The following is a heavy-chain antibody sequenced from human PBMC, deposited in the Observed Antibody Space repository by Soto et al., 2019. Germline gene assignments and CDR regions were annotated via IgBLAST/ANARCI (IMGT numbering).Heavy chain of an antibody. CDR3: AKDMKEYAAARPGSGPYYYYYYMDV. D-gene: IGHD6-6*01. CDR2: ISWNSGSI. V-gene: IGHV3-9*01. Sequence: EVQLVESGGGLVQPGRSLRLSCAASGFTFDDYAMHWVRQAPGKGLEWVSGISWNSGSIGYADSVKGRFTISRDNAKNSLYLQMNSLRAEDTALYYCAKDMKEYAAARPGSGPYYYYYYMDVWGKGTTVTVSS. J-gene: IGHJ6*03. CDR1: GFTFDDYA.